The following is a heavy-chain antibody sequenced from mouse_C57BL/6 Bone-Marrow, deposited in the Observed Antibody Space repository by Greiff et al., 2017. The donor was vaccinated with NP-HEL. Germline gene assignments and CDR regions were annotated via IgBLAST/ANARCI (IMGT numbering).Heavy chain of an antibody. V-gene: IGHV1-81*01. CDR2: IYPRSGNT. J-gene: IGHJ4*01. CDR1: GYTFTSYG. Sequence: VKVVESGAELARPGASVKLSCKASGYTFTSYGISWVKQRTGQGLEWIGEIYPRSGNTYYNEKFKGKATLTADKSSSTAYMELRSLTSEDSAVYFCARVLGGIYAMDYWGQGTSVTVSS. D-gene: IGHD1-1*01. CDR3: ARVLGGIYAMDY.